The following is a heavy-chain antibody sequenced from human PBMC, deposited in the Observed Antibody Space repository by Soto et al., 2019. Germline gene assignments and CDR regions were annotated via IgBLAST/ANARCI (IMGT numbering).Heavy chain of an antibody. CDR2: ISSTTNYI. CDR1: GFTFTRNS. CDR3: ARESEDLTSNFDY. V-gene: IGHV3-21*06. Sequence: GGSLRLSCAAPGFTFTRNSMNWVRQAPGKGLEWVSSISSTTNYIYYGDSMKGRFTISRDNAKNSLYLEMNSLRAEGTAVYYCARESEDLTSNFDYWGQGTRVTVS. J-gene: IGHJ4*02.